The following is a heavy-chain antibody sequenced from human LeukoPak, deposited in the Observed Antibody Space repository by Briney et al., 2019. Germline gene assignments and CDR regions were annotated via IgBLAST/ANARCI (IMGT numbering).Heavy chain of an antibody. CDR2: INPSGGST. J-gene: IGHJ5*02. Sequence: ASVKVSCKASGYTFTSYYMHWVRQAPGQGLEWMGIINPSGGSTSYAQKFQGRVTMTRDTSTSTVYMELSSLRSEGTAVYYCARVGIAARRRAWFDPWGQGTLVTVSS. CDR1: GYTFTSYY. D-gene: IGHD6-6*01. V-gene: IGHV1-46*01. CDR3: ARVGIAARRRAWFDP.